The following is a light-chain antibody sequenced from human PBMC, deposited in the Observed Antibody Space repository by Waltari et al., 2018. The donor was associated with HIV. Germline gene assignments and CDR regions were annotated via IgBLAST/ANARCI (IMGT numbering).Light chain of an antibody. Sequence: QSALTQPASVSGSPGQSITISCSVTSTDVGNYNLVSWYQQHPARAPKLIIYEVTKWPSGVSHRFSGSKSGNTASLTISGLQADDEADYYCCAFAGANTWVFGGGTKLIVL. CDR2: EVT. CDR3: CAFAGANTWV. J-gene: IGLJ3*02. V-gene: IGLV2-23*02. CDR1: STDVGNYNL.